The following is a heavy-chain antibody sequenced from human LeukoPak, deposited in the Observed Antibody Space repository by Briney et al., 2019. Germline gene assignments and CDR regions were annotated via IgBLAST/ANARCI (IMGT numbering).Heavy chain of an antibody. V-gene: IGHV3-30*18. D-gene: IGHD2-2*01. CDR3: AKGDIVVVPPANRGYYYYGMDV. Sequence: GRSLRLSCAASGFTFSSYGMHWVRQAPGKGLEWVAVISYDGSNKYYADSVRGRFTISRDNSKNTLYLQMNSLRAEDTAVYYCAKGDIVVVPPANRGYYYYGMDVWGRGTTVTVSS. CDR1: GFTFSSYG. J-gene: IGHJ6*02. CDR2: ISYDGSNK.